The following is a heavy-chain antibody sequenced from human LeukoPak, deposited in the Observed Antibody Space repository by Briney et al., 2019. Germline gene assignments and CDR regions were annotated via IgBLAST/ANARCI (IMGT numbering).Heavy chain of an antibody. CDR2: INHSGST. CDR1: GGSFSGYY. D-gene: IGHD2-15*01. V-gene: IGHV4-34*01. Sequence: SETLSLTCAVYGGSFSGYYWSWIRQPPGEGLEWIGEINHSGSTNYNPSLKSRVTISVDTSKNQFSLKLSSVTAADTAVYYCARSNIVVVVAATPEGFDYWGQGTLVTVSS. CDR3: ARSNIVVVVAATPEGFDY. J-gene: IGHJ4*02.